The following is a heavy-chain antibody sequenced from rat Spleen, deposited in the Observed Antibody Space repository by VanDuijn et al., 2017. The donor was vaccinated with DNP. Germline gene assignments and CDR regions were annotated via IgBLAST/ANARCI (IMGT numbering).Heavy chain of an antibody. J-gene: IGHJ2*01. CDR1: GFTFSNYY. CDR2: ISTSSGKT. D-gene: IGHD1-2*01. Sequence: EVQLVESGGGLVQPGRSLTLSCAASGFTFSNYYMAWVRQAPRKGLEWVASISTSSGKTYYPDSVKGRFTISRDNAKSSLYLQMDSLKSEDTATYYFVRDSANSNIRYYFDFWGQGAMVTVSS. V-gene: IGHV5-25*01. CDR3: VRDSANSNIRYYFDF.